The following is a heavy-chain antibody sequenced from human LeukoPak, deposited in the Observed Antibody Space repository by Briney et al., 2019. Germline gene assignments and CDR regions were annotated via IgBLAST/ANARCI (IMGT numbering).Heavy chain of an antibody. D-gene: IGHD4-17*01. CDR1: GYTFSDQY. CDR3: GTAAYAHGLDV. J-gene: IGHJ6*02. V-gene: IGHV3-72*01. Sequence: GGPLRLSCVASGYTFSDQYMDWVRQARGEGLEWLGHIKNKANSYITEYAKSVKGTFTVSREDSENSLFLQMNSLKTEDTAVDYCGTAAYAHGLDVWGQGTTVTVSS. CDR2: IKNKANSYIT.